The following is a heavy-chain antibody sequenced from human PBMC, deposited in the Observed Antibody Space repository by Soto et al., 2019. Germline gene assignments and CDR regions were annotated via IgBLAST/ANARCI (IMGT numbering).Heavy chain of an antibody. CDR1: GYTFTNFG. CDR2: ISAYNGNT. Sequence: VQLVQSGAEVKKPGASVKVSCKTSGYTFTNFGLSWVRQAPGQGVEWMGWISAYNGNTNYAQNFQGRATMTTDPSPSTDYMELRSLRSDDTAVYYCARGGTTIDYWGQGTLVTVAS. D-gene: IGHD4-17*01. V-gene: IGHV1-18*01. CDR3: ARGGTTIDY. J-gene: IGHJ4*02.